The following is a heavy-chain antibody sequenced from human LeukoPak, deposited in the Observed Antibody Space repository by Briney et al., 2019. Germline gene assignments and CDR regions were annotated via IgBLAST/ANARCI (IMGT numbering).Heavy chain of an antibody. CDR1: GGTFSSYA. D-gene: IGHD6-13*01. CDR2: IIPILGIA. V-gene: IGHV1-69*04. CDR3: AKLVPDPMDV. J-gene: IGHJ6*02. Sequence: SVKVSCKASGGTFSSYAISWVRQAPGQGLEWMGRIIPILGIANYTQKFQGRVTITADKSTSTAYMELSSLRSEDTAVYYCAKLVPDPMDVWGQGTTVTVSS.